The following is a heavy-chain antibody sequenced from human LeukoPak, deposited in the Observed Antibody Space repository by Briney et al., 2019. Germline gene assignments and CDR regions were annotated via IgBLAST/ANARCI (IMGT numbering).Heavy chain of an antibody. J-gene: IGHJ4*02. CDR2: IYTSGST. CDR3: ARDIGDLDYSNYPYFDY. CDR1: GGSISSGSYY. Sequence: SETLSLTCTVSGGSISSGSYYWSWIRQPAGKGLEWIGRIYTSGSTNYNPSLKSRVTISVDTSKNQFSLKLSSVTAADTAVYYCARDIGDLDYSNYPYFDYWGQGTLVTVSS. V-gene: IGHV4-61*02. D-gene: IGHD4-11*01.